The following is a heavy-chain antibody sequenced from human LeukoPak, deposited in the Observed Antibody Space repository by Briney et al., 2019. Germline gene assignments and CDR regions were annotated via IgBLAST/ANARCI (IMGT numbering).Heavy chain of an antibody. Sequence: PGGSLRLSCAASGFTFSSYSMNWVRQAPGKGLEWVSSISSSSSYIYYADSVKGRFTISRDNAKNSLYLQMNSLRAEDTAVYYCARAITIFGVSGGFDPWGQGTLVTVFS. CDR3: ARAITIFGVSGGFDP. CDR1: GFTFSSYS. D-gene: IGHD3-3*01. V-gene: IGHV3-21*01. CDR2: ISSSSSYI. J-gene: IGHJ5*02.